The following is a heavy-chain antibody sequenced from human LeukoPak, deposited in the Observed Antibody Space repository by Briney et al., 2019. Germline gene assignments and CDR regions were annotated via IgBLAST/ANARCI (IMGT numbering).Heavy chain of an antibody. J-gene: IGHJ6*02. V-gene: IGHV3-48*03. Sequence: PGGSLRLSCAASGFTFSSYEMNWVRQAPGKGLEWVSYISSSGSTIYYADSVKGRFTISRDNAKNSLYLQMNSLRAEDTAVYYCAREVYDFWSGLYYYYYGMDVWGQGTTVTVFS. CDR3: AREVYDFWSGLYYYYYGMDV. CDR2: ISSSGSTI. D-gene: IGHD3-3*01. CDR1: GFTFSSYE.